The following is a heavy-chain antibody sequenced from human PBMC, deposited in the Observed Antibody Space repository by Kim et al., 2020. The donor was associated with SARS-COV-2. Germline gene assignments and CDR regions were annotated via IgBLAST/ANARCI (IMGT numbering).Heavy chain of an antibody. J-gene: IGHJ5*02. V-gene: IGHV4-39*01. CDR1: GGSISSSSYY. CDR3: ARRRQQQLAYNWFDP. Sequence: SETLSLTCTVSGGSISSSSYYWGWIRQPPGKGLEWIGSIYYSGSTYYNPSLKSRVTISVDTSKNQFSLKLSSVTAADTAVYYCARRRQQQLAYNWFDPWGQGTLVTVSS. D-gene: IGHD6-13*01. CDR2: IYYSGST.